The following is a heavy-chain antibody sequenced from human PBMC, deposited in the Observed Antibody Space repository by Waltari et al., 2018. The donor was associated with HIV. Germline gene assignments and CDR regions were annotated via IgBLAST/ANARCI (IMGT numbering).Heavy chain of an antibody. CDR3: AKVKPDYGDYLYYFDY. J-gene: IGHJ4*02. CDR1: GFTLSGFQ. Sequence: QVQTVETGGGVVHPGRSLRLSCAASGFTLSGFQLHWGRQAPGKGLELVAVISYDGGNKYYADSVKGRFTISRDNSKNTLYLQMNSLRAEDTAVYYCAKVKPDYGDYLYYFDYWGQGTLATVSS. CDR2: ISYDGGNK. V-gene: IGHV3-30*18. D-gene: IGHD4-17*01.